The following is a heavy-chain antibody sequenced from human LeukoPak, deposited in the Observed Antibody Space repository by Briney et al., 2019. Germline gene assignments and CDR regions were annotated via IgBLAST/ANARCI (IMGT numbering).Heavy chain of an antibody. J-gene: IGHJ5*02. CDR3: ARGGYSSPRGWFDP. CDR2: INPSGGST. D-gene: IGHD6-19*01. Sequence: ASVKVSCKASGYTFTSYYIHWVRQAPGQGLEWMGLINPSGGSTNYAQKFQGRATMTRDMSTSTVYMDLSSLRSEDTAVYYCARGGYSSPRGWFDPWGQGTLVTVSS. CDR1: GYTFTSYY. V-gene: IGHV1-46*01.